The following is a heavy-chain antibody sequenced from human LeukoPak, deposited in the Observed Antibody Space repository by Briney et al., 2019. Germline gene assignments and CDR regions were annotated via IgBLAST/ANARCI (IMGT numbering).Heavy chain of an antibody. J-gene: IGHJ4*02. V-gene: IGHV3-7*01. CDR1: GFSLSRYW. CDR3: ARAGATVVTDYFDY. D-gene: IGHD4-23*01. CDR2: MKQDGSEK. Sequence: GGSLRLSCAASGFSLSRYWMSWVRQAPGKGLEWVANMKQDGSEKKYVDSVKGRFTISRDNTKNSLYLQMNSLRAEDTAVYYCARAGATVVTDYFDYWGQGTLVTVSS.